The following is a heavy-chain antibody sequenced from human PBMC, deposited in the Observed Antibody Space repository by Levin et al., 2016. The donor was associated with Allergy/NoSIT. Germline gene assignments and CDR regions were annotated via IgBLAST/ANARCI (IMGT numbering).Heavy chain of an antibody. J-gene: IGHJ6*02. CDR3: ARARGVPRGGRGYYYGMDV. D-gene: IGHD3-10*01. V-gene: IGHV4-31*02. Sequence: WIRQPPGKGLEWIGYIYYSGSTYYNPSLKSRVTISVDTSKNQFSLKLSSVTAADTAVYYCARARGVPRGGRGYYYGMDVWGQGTTVTVSS. CDR2: IYYSGST.